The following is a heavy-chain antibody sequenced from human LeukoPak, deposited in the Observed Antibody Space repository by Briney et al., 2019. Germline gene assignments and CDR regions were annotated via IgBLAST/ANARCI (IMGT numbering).Heavy chain of an antibody. Sequence: PSETLSLTCAVYGGSFSGYYWSWIRQPPGKGLEWIGEINHSGSTNYNPSLKSRVTISVDTSKNQFSLKLSSVTAADTAVYYCAREEALGSGGFDYWGQGTLVTVSS. D-gene: IGHD1-26*01. CDR3: AREEALGSGGFDY. V-gene: IGHV4-34*01. CDR1: GGSFSGYY. CDR2: INHSGST. J-gene: IGHJ4*02.